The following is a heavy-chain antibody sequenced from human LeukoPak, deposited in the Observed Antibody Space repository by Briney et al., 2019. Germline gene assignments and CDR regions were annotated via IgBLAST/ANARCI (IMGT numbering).Heavy chain of an antibody. J-gene: IGHJ5*02. CDR1: GGSISSSSYY. CDR2: IYYSGST. Sequence: SETLSLTCTVSGGSISSSSYYWGWIRQPPGKGLEWIGSIYYSGSTYYNPSLKSRVTISVDTSKNQFSLKLSSVTAADTAVYYCAREFSEGWFDPWGQGTLVTVSS. V-gene: IGHV4-39*01. CDR3: AREFSEGWFDP.